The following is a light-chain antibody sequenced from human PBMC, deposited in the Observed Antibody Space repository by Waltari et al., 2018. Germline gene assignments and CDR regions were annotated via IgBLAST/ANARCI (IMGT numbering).Light chain of an antibody. CDR2: GAT. J-gene: IGLJ1*01. CDR3: FSFVAANSFV. Sequence: QSALTQPASVSGSPGHSNTLSCTGTSHDLGNYSLVSWYQQRPGEAPKLLMYGATKRSSGVSNRFSGSKSGKTASLTISGLQTEDEADYYCFSFVAANSFVFGPGTKVTVL. V-gene: IGLV2-23*01. CDR1: SHDLGNYSL.